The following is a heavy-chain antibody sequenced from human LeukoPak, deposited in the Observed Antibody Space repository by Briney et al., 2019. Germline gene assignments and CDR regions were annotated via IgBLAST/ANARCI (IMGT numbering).Heavy chain of an antibody. V-gene: IGHV3-23*01. J-gene: IGHJ4*02. CDR2: TSDRGDYT. Sequence: HPGGSLRLSCAASGFTFTSYSMSWVRQAPGKGLEWVSGTSDRGDYTYYADSVKGRFTISRHNSKNTLYLQVNSLRAEDTAVYYCAKGGKWDVTPFDYWGQGTLVTVSS. D-gene: IGHD1-26*01. CDR1: GFTFTSYS. CDR3: AKGGKWDVTPFDY.